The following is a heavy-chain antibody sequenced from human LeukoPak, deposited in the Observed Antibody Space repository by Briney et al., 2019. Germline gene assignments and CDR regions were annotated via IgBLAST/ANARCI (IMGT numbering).Heavy chain of an antibody. CDR1: GFTFSSYG. CDR2: IRYDGSNQ. Sequence: PGGSLRLSCAASGFTFSSYGMHWVPQAPAKGLERVAFIRYDGSNQYYADSVKGRFTISRDNSKNTLYLQMNSLRAEDTAVYYCAKDVVPAASWEGYWGQGTLVTVSS. J-gene: IGHJ4*02. D-gene: IGHD2-2*01. V-gene: IGHV3-30*02. CDR3: AKDVVPAASWEGY.